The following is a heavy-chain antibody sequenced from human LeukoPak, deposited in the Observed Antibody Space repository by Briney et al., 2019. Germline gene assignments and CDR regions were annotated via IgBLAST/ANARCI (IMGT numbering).Heavy chain of an antibody. V-gene: IGHV1-69*05. CDR2: IIPIFGTA. CDR1: GGTFSSYA. Sequence: ASVKVSCKASGGTFSSYAISWVRQAPGQGLEWMGGIIPIFGTANYAQKFQGRVTITTDESTSTAYMELSSLRSEDTAVYYCARVNSQLFSFWSGYQNWFDPWGQGTLVTVSS. J-gene: IGHJ5*02. CDR3: ARVNSQLFSFWSGYQNWFDP. D-gene: IGHD3-3*01.